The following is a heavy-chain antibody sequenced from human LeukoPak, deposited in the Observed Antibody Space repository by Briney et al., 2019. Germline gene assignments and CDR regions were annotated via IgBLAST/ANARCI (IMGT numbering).Heavy chain of an antibody. CDR3: ARGHSSSWCVDS. D-gene: IGHD6-13*01. V-gene: IGHV3-74*01. CDR2: IYNDGTTT. J-gene: IGHJ4*02. CDR1: GFTFSSYG. Sequence: PGRSLRLSCAASGFTFSSYGMHWVRQAPGRGLVWVSRIYNDGTTTYYADSVKGRFTISRDDAKNTLYLQMNSLRADDTAVYYCARGHSSSWCVDSWGQGTLVTVSS.